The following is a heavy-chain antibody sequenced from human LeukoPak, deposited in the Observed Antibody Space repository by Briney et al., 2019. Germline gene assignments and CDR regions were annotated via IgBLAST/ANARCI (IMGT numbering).Heavy chain of an antibody. V-gene: IGHV1-8*01. CDR3: ARGHRDNWFDP. CDR2: MNPNSGNT. J-gene: IGHJ5*02. Sequence: ASVKVSCKASGYTFTSYDINWVRQATGQGPEWMGWMNPNSGNTGYAQKFQGRVTMTRNTSISTAYMELSSLTSEDTAVYYCARGHRDNWFDPWGQGTLVTVSS. CDR1: GYTFTSYD.